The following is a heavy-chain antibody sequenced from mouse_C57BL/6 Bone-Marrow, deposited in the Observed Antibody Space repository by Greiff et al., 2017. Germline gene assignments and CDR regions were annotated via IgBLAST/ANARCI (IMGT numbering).Heavy chain of an antibody. Sequence: EVQRVESGGGLVKPGGSLKLSCAASGFTFSSYAMSWVRQTPEKRLEWVATISDGGSYTYYPDNVKGRFTISRDNAKNNLYLQMSHLKSEDTAIYYCGNLYGSSYYAMDYWGQGTSVTVSS. CDR1: GFTFSSYA. CDR2: ISDGGSYT. CDR3: GNLYGSSYYAMDY. V-gene: IGHV5-4*01. J-gene: IGHJ4*01. D-gene: IGHD1-1*01.